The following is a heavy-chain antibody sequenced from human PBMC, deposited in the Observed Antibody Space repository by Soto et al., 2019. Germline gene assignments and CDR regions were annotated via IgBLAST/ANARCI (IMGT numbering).Heavy chain of an antibody. CDR2: ISTYGGDT. CDR1: GYTFFSYD. D-gene: IGHD5-12*01. CDR3: ARHHGPTTSENWFDP. Sequence: ASVKVSCKASGYTFFSYDISWVRQAPGQGLEWMGWISTYGGDTKYAQKFQGRVTMTTDTSTTTAYLELRSLRPDDTAVYYCARHHGPTTSENWFDPWGQGTLVTDSS. J-gene: IGHJ5*02. V-gene: IGHV1-18*01.